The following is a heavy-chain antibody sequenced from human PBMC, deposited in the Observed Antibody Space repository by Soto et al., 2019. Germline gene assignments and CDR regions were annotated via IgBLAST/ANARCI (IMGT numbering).Heavy chain of an antibody. CDR2: ISAYNGNA. CDR3: ARGPRAPYYYYYMDV. J-gene: IGHJ6*03. V-gene: IGHV1-18*01. CDR1: GYTFTSYG. Sequence: ASVKVSCKASGYTFTSYGISWVRQAPGQGLEWMGWISAYNGNANCAQKLQGRVTITADKSTSTAYMELRSLRSEDTAVYYCARGPRAPYYYYYMDVWGKGTTVTVSS.